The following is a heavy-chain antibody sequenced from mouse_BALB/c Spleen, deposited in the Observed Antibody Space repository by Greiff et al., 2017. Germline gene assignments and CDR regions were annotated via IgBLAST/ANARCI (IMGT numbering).Heavy chain of an antibody. Sequence: EVQLQQSGAELVRPGALVKLSCKASGFNIKDYYMHWVKQRPEQGLEWIGWIDPENGNTIYDPKFQGKASITADTSSNTAYLQLSSLTSEDTAVYYCARLDDGPADWFAYWGQGTLVTVSA. V-gene: IGHV14-1*02. CDR1: GFNIKDYY. J-gene: IGHJ3*01. D-gene: IGHD2-3*01. CDR2: IDPENGNT. CDR3: ARLDDGPADWFAY.